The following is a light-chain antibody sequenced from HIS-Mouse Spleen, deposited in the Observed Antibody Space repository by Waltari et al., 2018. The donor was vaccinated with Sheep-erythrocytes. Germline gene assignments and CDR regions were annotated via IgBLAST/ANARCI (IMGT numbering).Light chain of an antibody. Sequence: QSALTQPRSVSGSPGQSVTLPCTGTSRDVGGYNYVSWYQPHPGKAPKLMIYDVSKLPSGVPDRFSGSKSGNTASLTISGLQAEDEADYYCCSYAGSYNHVFATGTKVTVL. CDR2: DVS. J-gene: IGLJ1*01. CDR1: SRDVGGYNY. CDR3: CSYAGSYNHV. V-gene: IGLV2-11*01.